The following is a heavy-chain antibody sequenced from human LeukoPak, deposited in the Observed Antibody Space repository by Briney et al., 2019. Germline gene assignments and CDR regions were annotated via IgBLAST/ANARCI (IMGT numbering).Heavy chain of an antibody. J-gene: IGHJ5*02. CDR2: XXPGDSXX. CDR1: GYTFAGYW. D-gene: IGHD6-19*01. Sequence: GESLKISCKGSGYTFAGYWIAWVRQMPGXXXXXXXXXXPGDSXXXXXXXFXGXXXXXADKSSSTAYLQWSSLKASDTAIYYCARGHSNGWFSDWFDPWGQGTRVTVSS. V-gene: IGHV5-51*01. CDR3: ARGHSNGWFSDWFDP.